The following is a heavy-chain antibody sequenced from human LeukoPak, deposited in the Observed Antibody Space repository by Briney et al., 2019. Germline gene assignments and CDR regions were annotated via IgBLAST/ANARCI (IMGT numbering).Heavy chain of an antibody. Sequence: GGSLRLSCAASGFTLSSNYVGWVRQAPGKGVEGVSVFYAGGTTYYAGSVKGRFTISRDNSKNPAYLQMNRLRTEDPAVFFCSCSIVSRPPFDYWGQGALVTVSS. J-gene: IGHJ4*02. CDR1: GFTLSSNY. V-gene: IGHV3-66*01. CDR3: SCSIVSRPPFDY. D-gene: IGHD6-6*01. CDR2: FYAGGTT.